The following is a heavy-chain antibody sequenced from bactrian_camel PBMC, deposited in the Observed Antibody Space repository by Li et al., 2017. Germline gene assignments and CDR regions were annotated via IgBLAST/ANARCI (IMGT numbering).Heavy chain of an antibody. Sequence: HVQLVESGGGSVQAGESLTLSCAASGVTVPHSCMAWFRQTDGKEPEGVSSINANDSPSYADSVKGRFTISKDNAKNILYLQMNSLKPEDTAMYYCAADPAPTMGWVRQPRYWGQGTQVTVS. D-gene: IGHD5*01. J-gene: IGHJ4*01. V-gene: IGHV3S1*01. CDR1: GVTVPHSC. CDR3: AADPAPTMGWVRQPRY. CDR2: INANDSP.